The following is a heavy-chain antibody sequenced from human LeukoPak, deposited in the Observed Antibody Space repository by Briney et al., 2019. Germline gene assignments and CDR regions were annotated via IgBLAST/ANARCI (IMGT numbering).Heavy chain of an antibody. J-gene: IGHJ4*02. CDR1: GYTFISYD. CDR3: ARSQRIVVVAAKRYYFDY. D-gene: IGHD2-15*01. CDR2: MNPNSGNT. V-gene: IGHV1-8*01. Sequence: ASVKVSCKASGYTFISYDINWVRQATGQGLEWMGWMNPNSGNTGYAQKFRGRVTMTRNTSISTAYMELSSLRSGDTAVYYCARSQRIVVVAAKRYYFDYWGQGTLVTVSS.